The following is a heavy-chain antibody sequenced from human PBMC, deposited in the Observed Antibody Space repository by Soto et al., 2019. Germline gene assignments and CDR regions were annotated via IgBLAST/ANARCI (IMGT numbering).Heavy chain of an antibody. CDR1: GYTFTSYA. Sequence: GASVKVSCKASGYTFTSYAMHWVRQAPGQRPEWMGIIDADGGSTSYPQKFQGRVTITTDRSTSTAYVELSSLRSEDTAVYYCASLIGVDTLRDYWGQGTLVTVSS. D-gene: IGHD3-3*01. J-gene: IGHJ4*02. CDR2: IDADGGST. CDR3: ASLIGVDTLRDY. V-gene: IGHV1-3*01.